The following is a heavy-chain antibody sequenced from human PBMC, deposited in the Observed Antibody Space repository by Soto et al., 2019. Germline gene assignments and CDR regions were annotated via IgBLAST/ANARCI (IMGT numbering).Heavy chain of an antibody. Sequence: GGYLRLSCAASGLTFSGSAMHWVRQASGKGLEWVGRIRSKANSYATAYAASVKGRFTISRDDSKNTAYLQMNSLKTEDTAVYYCTRPGVSFGPRAGLYGMAVWGQGPTATVS. CDR3: TRPGVSFGPRAGLYGMAV. D-gene: IGHD1-26*01. J-gene: IGHJ6*02. V-gene: IGHV3-73*01. CDR1: GLTFSGSA. CDR2: IRSKANSYAT.